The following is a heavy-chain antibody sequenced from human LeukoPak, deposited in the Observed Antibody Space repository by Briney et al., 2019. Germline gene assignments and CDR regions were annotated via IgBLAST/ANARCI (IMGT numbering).Heavy chain of an antibody. J-gene: IGHJ5*02. CDR2: INHSGST. CDR1: GGSFSGYY. Sequence: SETLSLTCAVYGGSFSGYYWSWIRQPPGKGLEWIGEINHSGSTNYNPSLKSRVTISVDTSKNQFSLKLSSVTAADTAVYYCARTYYDFWSGALMSWFNPWGQGTLVTVSS. V-gene: IGHV4-34*01. D-gene: IGHD3-3*01. CDR3: ARTYYDFWSGALMSWFNP.